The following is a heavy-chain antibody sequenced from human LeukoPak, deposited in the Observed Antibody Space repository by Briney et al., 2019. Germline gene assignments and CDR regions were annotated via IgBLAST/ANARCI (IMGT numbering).Heavy chain of an antibody. V-gene: IGHV4-4*07. CDR2: IYTSGST. D-gene: IGHD3-3*01. Sequence: PSETLSLTCTVSGGSISSYYWSWIRQPAGKGLEWIGRIYTSGSTNYNPSLKGRVTISVDKSKNQFSLKLSSVTAADTAVYYCARAGKTIFGVVGYYYYYMDVWGKGTTVTVSS. CDR1: GGSISSYY. CDR3: ARAGKTIFGVVGYYYYYMDV. J-gene: IGHJ6*03.